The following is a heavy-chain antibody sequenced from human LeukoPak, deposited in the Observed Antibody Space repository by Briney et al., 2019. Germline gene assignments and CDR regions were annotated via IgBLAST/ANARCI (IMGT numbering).Heavy chain of an antibody. CDR3: ARQIGGGKRYYYYYYMDV. CDR1: GGSFSGYY. D-gene: IGHD3-16*01. J-gene: IGHJ6*03. V-gene: IGHV4-34*01. Sequence: SETLSLTCAVYGGSFSGYYWSWIRQPPGKGLEWIGEINHSGSTNYNPSLKSRVTISVDTSKNQFSLKLSSVTAADTAVYYCARQIGGGKRYYYYYYMDVWGKGTTVTVSS. CDR2: INHSGST.